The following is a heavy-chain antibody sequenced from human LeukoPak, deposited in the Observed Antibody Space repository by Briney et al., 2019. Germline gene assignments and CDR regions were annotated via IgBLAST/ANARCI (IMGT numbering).Heavy chain of an antibody. J-gene: IGHJ1*01. CDR2: ISYDGSNK. Sequence: GGSLRLSCAASGFTFSSYGMHWVRQAPGKGLEWVAVISYDGSNKYYADSVKGRFTISRDNSKNTLYLQMDSLRAEDTAVYYCAKDHRLGYFQHWGQGTLVTVSS. V-gene: IGHV3-30*18. CDR3: AKDHRLGYFQH. CDR1: GFTFSSYG. D-gene: IGHD3-16*01.